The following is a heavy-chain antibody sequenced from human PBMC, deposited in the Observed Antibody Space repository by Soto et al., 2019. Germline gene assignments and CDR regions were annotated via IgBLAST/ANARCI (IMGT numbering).Heavy chain of an antibody. Sequence: QVQLVQSGAEVKKPGSSVKVSCKASGGTFSSYTISWGRQAPGQGLEWMGRIIPILGIANYAQKLQGRVTIAADNSMSTAYMELSSLRSEHTGVYYCAGTYYYGSGSLYCYYMDVWGKGTTVTV. D-gene: IGHD3-10*01. CDR3: AGTYYYGSGSLYCYYMDV. J-gene: IGHJ6*03. CDR2: IIPILGIA. CDR1: GGTFSSYT. V-gene: IGHV1-69*02.